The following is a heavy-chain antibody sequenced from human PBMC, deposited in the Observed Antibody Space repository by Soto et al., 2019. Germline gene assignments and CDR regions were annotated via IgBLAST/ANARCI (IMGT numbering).Heavy chain of an antibody. CDR1: GFTFSSYG. J-gene: IGHJ4*02. V-gene: IGHV3-33*01. Sequence: GESLKISCAASGFTFSSYGMHWVRQAPGKGLEWVAVIWYDGSNKYYADSVKGRFTISRDNSKNTLYLQMNSLRAEDTAVYYCARDLDYKGYSYGPDYWGQGTLVTVSS. D-gene: IGHD5-18*01. CDR3: ARDLDYKGYSYGPDY. CDR2: IWYDGSNK.